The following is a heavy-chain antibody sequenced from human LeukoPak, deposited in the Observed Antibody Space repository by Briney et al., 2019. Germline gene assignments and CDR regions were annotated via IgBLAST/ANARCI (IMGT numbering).Heavy chain of an antibody. Sequence: GASVKVSCKASGYTFTSYDINWVPQATGQGLEWMEWMNPNSGNTGYAQKFQGRVTMTRNTSISTVYMELSSLRSEDSAVYYCARAHRIGRMRSSSTSYWGQGTLVTVSS. V-gene: IGHV1-8*01. D-gene: IGHD2-2*01. CDR2: MNPNSGNT. CDR3: ARAHRIGRMRSSSTSY. CDR1: GYTFTSYD. J-gene: IGHJ4*02.